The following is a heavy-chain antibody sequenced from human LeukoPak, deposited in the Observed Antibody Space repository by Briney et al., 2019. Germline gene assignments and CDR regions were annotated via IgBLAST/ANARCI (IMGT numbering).Heavy chain of an antibody. J-gene: IGHJ3*02. CDR3: ARAEDIVVVPAGDEDDAFDI. V-gene: IGHV1-2*02. D-gene: IGHD2-2*01. Sequence: GASVKVSCKASGYTFTGYYMHWVRQAPGQGLEWMGWINPNSGGTNYAQKFQGRVTMTRDTSISTAYMELSRLRSDDTAVYYCARAEDIVVVPAGDEDDAFDIWGQGTMVTVSS. CDR2: INPNSGGT. CDR1: GYTFTGYY.